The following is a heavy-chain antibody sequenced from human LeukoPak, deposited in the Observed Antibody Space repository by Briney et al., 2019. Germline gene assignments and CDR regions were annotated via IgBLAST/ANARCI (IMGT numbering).Heavy chain of an antibody. J-gene: IGHJ4*02. Sequence: SETLSLTCTVSGGSISSSSYYWGWIRQPPGKGLEWIGSIYYSGSTYYNPSLKSRVTISVDTSKNQFSLKLSSVTAADTAVYYCARGIITGYYFDYWGQGTLVTVSS. D-gene: IGHD3-10*01. V-gene: IGHV4-39*01. CDR3: ARGIITGYYFDY. CDR2: IYYSGST. CDR1: GGSISSSSYY.